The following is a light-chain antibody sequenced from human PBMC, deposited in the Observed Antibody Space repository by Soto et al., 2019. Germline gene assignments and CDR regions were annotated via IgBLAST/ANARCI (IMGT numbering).Light chain of an antibody. J-gene: IGKJ2*01. CDR2: KAS. CDR1: QSISSW. Sequence: DIQMTQSPSTLSASVGDRVTITCRASQSISSWLAWYQQKPGKAPKLLIYKASSLGSGVPSRFSGGGSATEFTLTISSLQPDDFATYYCHQYKSSPFTFSQGTKLEI. CDR3: HQYKSSPFT. V-gene: IGKV1-5*03.